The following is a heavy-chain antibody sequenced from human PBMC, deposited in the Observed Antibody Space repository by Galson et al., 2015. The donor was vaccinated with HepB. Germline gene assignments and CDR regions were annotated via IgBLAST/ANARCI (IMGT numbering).Heavy chain of an antibody. D-gene: IGHD6-19*01. CDR2: INAGNGDT. V-gene: IGHV1-3*01. CDR3: ARAPVSYSSGWGAFDY. Sequence: SVKVSCKASGYTFTTYAMHWVRQAPGQRPEWMGWINAGNGDTKYSQKFQDRIIVTRDTSATTTHMVLSSLRSEDTAVYYCARAPVSYSSGWGAFDYWSQGTLVTVSS. J-gene: IGHJ4*02. CDR1: GYTFTTYA.